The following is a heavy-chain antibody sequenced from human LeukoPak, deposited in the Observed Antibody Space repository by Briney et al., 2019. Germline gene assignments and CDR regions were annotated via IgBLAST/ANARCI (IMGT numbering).Heavy chain of an antibody. Sequence: GGSLRLSCAASGFTVSSNYMSWVRQAPGKGLEWVSVIYSGGSTHYADSVKGRFTISRDNSKNTLYLQMNSLRAEDTAVYYCAKDSYYYGSGSFGDYWGQGTLVTVSS. J-gene: IGHJ4*02. CDR2: IYSGGST. V-gene: IGHV3-53*01. CDR1: GFTVSSNY. CDR3: AKDSYYYGSGSFGDY. D-gene: IGHD3-10*01.